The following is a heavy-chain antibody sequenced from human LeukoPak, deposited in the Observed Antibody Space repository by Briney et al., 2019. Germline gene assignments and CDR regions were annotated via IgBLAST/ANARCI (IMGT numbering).Heavy chain of an antibody. CDR1: GGSISSYY. Sequence: SETLSLTCTVSGGSISSYYWSWIRQPPGKGLQWIGYIYYSGSTNYNPSLKSRVTISVDTSKNQFSLKLSSVTAADTAVYYCARSSEGRYYYDSSGYSYYYYYMDVWGKGTTVTISS. V-gene: IGHV4-59*01. CDR2: IYYSGST. D-gene: IGHD3-22*01. CDR3: ARSSEGRYYYDSSGYSYYYYYMDV. J-gene: IGHJ6*03.